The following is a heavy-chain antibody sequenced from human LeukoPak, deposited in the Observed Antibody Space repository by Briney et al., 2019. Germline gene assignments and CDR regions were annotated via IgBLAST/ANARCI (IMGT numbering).Heavy chain of an antibody. CDR3: ARGGVLWFGELLSQPFDY. CDR1: GITFSSHA. CDR2: IRNNGATT. V-gene: IGHV3-23*01. Sequence: GGSLRLSCAASGITFSSHAMTWVRQAPGKGLEWVAAIRNNGATTDYADSVKGRFTISRDNSKNTLYLQMNSLRAEDTAVYYCARGGVLWFGELLSQPFDYWGQGTLVTVSS. J-gene: IGHJ4*02. D-gene: IGHD3-10*01.